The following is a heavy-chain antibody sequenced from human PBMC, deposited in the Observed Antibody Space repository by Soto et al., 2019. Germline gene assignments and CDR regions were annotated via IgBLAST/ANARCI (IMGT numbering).Heavy chain of an antibody. D-gene: IGHD2-2*01. Sequence: ASVKVSCKASGYTFTGYYMHWVRQAPGQGLEWMGWINPNSGGTNYAQKFQGRVTMTRDTSISTAYMELSRLRSDDTAVYYCAREGSVEYQPLQDVYYYYGMDVWGQGTTVTVSS. CDR2: INPNSGGT. CDR3: AREGSVEYQPLQDVYYYYGMDV. J-gene: IGHJ6*02. CDR1: GYTFTGYY. V-gene: IGHV1-2*02.